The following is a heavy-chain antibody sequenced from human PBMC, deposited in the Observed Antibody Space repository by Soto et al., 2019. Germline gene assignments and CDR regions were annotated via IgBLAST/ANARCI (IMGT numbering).Heavy chain of an antibody. V-gene: IGHV3-13*01. J-gene: IGHJ3*02. D-gene: IGHD6-6*01. Sequence: GGSLRLSCAASGFTFSSYDMHWVRQATGKGLEWVSAIGTAGDTYYPGSVKGRFTISRENAKNSLYLQMNSLRAGDTAVYYCARGDIAAHPIDAFDIWGQGTMVTVSS. CDR1: GFTFSSYD. CDR3: ARGDIAAHPIDAFDI. CDR2: IGTAGDT.